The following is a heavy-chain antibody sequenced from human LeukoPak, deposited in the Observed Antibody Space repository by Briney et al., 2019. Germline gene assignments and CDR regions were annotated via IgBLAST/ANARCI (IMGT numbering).Heavy chain of an antibody. D-gene: IGHD2-2*02. J-gene: IGHJ3*02. CDR3: ARRVKLGYCSSTSCFTLPDAFDI. V-gene: IGHV5-10-1*01. Sequence: GESLKISCKGSGYSFTSYWISWVRQMPGKGLEWMGRIDPSDSYTSYSPSFQGHVTISADKSISTAYLQWSSLKASDTAMYYCARRVKLGYCSSTSCFTLPDAFDIWGQGTMVTVSS. CDR1: GYSFTSYW. CDR2: IDPSDSYT.